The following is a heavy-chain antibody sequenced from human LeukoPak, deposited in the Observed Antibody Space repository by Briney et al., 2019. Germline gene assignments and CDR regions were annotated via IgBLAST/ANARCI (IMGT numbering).Heavy chain of an antibody. CDR1: GGTFSSYA. Sequence: ASVKVSCKASGGTFSSYAISWVRQAPGQGLEWMGGIIPIFGTANYAQKFQGKVTITTDEPTRTAYMELSSLRSEDTAVYYCARLYCSSTSCYGGWFDPWGQGTLVTVSS. CDR3: ARLYCSSTSCYGGWFDP. D-gene: IGHD2-2*01. V-gene: IGHV1-69*05. CDR2: IIPIFGTA. J-gene: IGHJ5*02.